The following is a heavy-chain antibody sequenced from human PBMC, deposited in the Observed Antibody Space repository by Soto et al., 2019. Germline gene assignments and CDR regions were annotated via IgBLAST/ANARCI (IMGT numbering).Heavy chain of an antibody. D-gene: IGHD3-10*01. Sequence: TGGSLRLSCAASGFTFSSYSMNWVRQAPGKGLEWVSSISSSSSYIYYADSVKGRFTISRDNAKNSLYLQMNSLRAEDTAVYYCARDSGSGSYWSSFDPWGQGTLVTVSS. CDR1: GFTFSSYS. CDR2: ISSSSSYI. V-gene: IGHV3-21*01. CDR3: ARDSGSGSYWSSFDP. J-gene: IGHJ5*02.